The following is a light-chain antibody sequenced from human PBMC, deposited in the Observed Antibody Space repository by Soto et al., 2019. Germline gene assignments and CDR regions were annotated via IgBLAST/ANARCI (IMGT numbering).Light chain of an antibody. CDR2: DAS. V-gene: IGKV3-11*01. J-gene: IGKJ4*01. CDR1: QSVSSNY. CDR3: QQRSNWPLT. Sequence: IVFTQSPVTLSFSPREKATLSFRTSQSVSSNYLAWYQQKPGQAPRLLIYDASNRATGIPARFSGSGSGTDFALTISSLEPEDFAVYYCQQRSNWPLTFGGGTKVDIK.